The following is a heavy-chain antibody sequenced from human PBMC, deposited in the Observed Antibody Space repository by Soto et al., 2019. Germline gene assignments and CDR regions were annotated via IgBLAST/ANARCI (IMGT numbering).Heavy chain of an antibody. D-gene: IGHD2-2*02. Sequence: GSLRLSCAASGFTFSSYAMSWVRQAPGKGLEWVSAISGSGGSTYYADSVKGRFTISRDNSKNTLYLQMNSLRAEDTAVYYCAKDHYCSSTSCHIGWFDPWGQGTLVTVSS. CDR3: AKDHYCSSTSCHIGWFDP. CDR2: ISGSGGST. CDR1: GFTFSSYA. V-gene: IGHV3-23*01. J-gene: IGHJ5*02.